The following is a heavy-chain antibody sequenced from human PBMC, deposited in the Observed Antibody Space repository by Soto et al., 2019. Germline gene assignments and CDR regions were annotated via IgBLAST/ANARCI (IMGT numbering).Heavy chain of an antibody. V-gene: IGHV2-5*02. CDR3: AQRLRDYGVGRERANYSDP. J-gene: IGHJ5*02. Sequence: QITLKESGPPLVRPTQTLTLTCTFSGFSLSTTGVGVGWIRQPPGKALEWLALIYWDDDKRYSPSLKSRLTITKDTPKNEVSLTRTNMDPVDTATSCRAQRLRDYGVGRERANYSDPWGQGTLVTVSS. CDR2: IYWDDDK. CDR1: GFSLSTTGVG. D-gene: IGHD2-8*01.